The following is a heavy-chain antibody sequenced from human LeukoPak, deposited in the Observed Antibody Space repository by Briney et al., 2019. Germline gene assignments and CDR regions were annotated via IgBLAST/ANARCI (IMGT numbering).Heavy chain of an antibody. Sequence: PGGSLRLSCAASGSTFSAYWMSWVRQAPGKGLEWVANIKVDGTEKYYVDSVKGRFTISRDNAKNSLSLQMSGLRAEDTAVYYCARDWNGSGTAFDYWGQGTLVTVSS. CDR1: GSTFSAYW. CDR2: IKVDGTEK. V-gene: IGHV3-7*05. J-gene: IGHJ4*02. D-gene: IGHD1-1*01. CDR3: ARDWNGSGTAFDY.